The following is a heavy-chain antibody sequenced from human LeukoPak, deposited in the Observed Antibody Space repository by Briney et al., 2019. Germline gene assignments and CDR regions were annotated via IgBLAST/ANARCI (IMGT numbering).Heavy chain of an antibody. D-gene: IGHD4-23*01. CDR2: INTDGSST. CDR1: GFTLSSYA. Sequence: GGSLRLSCAASGFTLSSYAMNWVRQAPGKGLVWVSRINTDGSSTSYADSVKGRFTISRDNSKNTLYLQMNSLRAEDTAVYYCARDRADYGGNSVGFDYWGQGTLVTVSS. CDR3: ARDRADYGGNSVGFDY. V-gene: IGHV3-74*01. J-gene: IGHJ4*02.